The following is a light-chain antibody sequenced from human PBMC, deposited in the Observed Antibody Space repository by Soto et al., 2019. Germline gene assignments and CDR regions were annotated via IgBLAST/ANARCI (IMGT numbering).Light chain of an antibody. CDR3: EHARSFSTT. CDR1: QNIDKW. J-gene: IGKJ5*01. Sequence: DIQMTQSPSSVAASVGDRVTINCRASQNIDKWIAWYQQKPGKAPKLLIYAASSLRGGGPTRSSGSASETDSTLSISSLQPEYYASYSCEHARSFSTTCAQGTRLE. CDR2: AAS. V-gene: IGKV1-12*01.